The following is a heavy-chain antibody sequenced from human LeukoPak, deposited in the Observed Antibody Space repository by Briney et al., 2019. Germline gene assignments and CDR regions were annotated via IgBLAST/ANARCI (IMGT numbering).Heavy chain of an antibody. CDR1: GYTFTGYY. D-gene: IGHD6-13*01. CDR3: ARDLWGIAAAGQPG. J-gene: IGHJ4*02. CDR2: INTNTGNP. Sequence: ASVKVSCKASGYTFTGYYMHWVRQAPGQGLEWMGWINTNTGNPTYAQGFTGRFVFSLDTSVSTAYLQISSLKAEDTAVYYCARDLWGIAAAGQPGWGQGTLVTVSS. V-gene: IGHV7-4-1*02.